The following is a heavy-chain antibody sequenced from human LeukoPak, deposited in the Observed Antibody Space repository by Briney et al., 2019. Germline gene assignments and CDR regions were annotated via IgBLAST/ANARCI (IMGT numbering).Heavy chain of an antibody. D-gene: IGHD3-16*01. CDR1: GYTFTDYH. V-gene: IGHV1-2*02. CDR3: AGDPLGGFGWFDP. CDR2: INPYSGGT. Sequence: VASVKVSCKASGYTFTDYHIHWVRQAPGQGLEWVGWINPYSGGTNYAQKFQGRVTMTRDTSINTAYMEVNRLRSDDTAVYYCAGDPLGGFGWFDPWGQGTLVTVSS. J-gene: IGHJ5*02.